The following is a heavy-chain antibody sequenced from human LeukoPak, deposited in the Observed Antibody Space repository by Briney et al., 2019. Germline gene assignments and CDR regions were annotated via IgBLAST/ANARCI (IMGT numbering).Heavy chain of an antibody. V-gene: IGHV1-8*01. CDR1: GYTFTSYE. Sequence: ASVKVSCKASGYTFTSYEINWVRQATGQGLEWMGWMNPKSGNTGYAQQFQGRVTMTRNTSISTAYMELDSLRSEDTAVYYCARGLDSSGWYEDYWGQGTLVTVSS. CDR3: ARGLDSSGWYEDY. J-gene: IGHJ4*02. D-gene: IGHD6-19*01. CDR2: MNPKSGNT.